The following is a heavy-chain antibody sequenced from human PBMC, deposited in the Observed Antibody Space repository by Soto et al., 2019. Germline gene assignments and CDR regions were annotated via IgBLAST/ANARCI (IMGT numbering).Heavy chain of an antibody. CDR1: GFTFSNYA. CDR3: ARERRIAAPIYSYYYGMDV. CDR2: ISYDGTNK. D-gene: IGHD6-6*01. J-gene: IGHJ6*02. Sequence: QVELVESGGGVVQPGRSLRLSCAASGFTFSNYAVHWVRKAPGKGLEWVSVISYDGTNKYYADSVKGRFTISRDNSKNTLYPQIHSLRPDDTAVYYCARERRIAAPIYSYYYGMDVWGQGTTVTVSS. V-gene: IGHV3-30-3*01.